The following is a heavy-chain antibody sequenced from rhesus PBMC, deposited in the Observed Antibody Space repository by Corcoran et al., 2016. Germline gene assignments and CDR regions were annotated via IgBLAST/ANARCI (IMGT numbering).Heavy chain of an antibody. Sequence: QVQLQESGPGLVKPSETLSLTCAVSGGSISGAFGWSWIRQPPWTALEWIGHVFGSIESTYYNPSLKNRVTISRDTSKNQVSLRLNSVTAADTAVYYCAREYCTGRSCYGPDYWGQGLLVTVSS. D-gene: IGHD2-21*01. CDR2: VFGSIEST. V-gene: IGHV4S7*01. CDR3: AREYCTGRSCYGPDY. J-gene: IGHJ4*01. CDR1: GGSISGAFG.